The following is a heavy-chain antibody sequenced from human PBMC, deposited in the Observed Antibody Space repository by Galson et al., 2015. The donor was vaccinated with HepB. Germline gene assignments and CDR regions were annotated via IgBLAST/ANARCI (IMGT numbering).Heavy chain of an antibody. Sequence: SLRLSCAASEFILSMYWMNWVRQVPGKGLEWVSTISGSIGSTYYADSVKGRFTISRDNSQSTLYLHMNSLRVEDTAVYYCVSSGAYNYWEDDFDYWGQGTLVTVSS. CDR1: EFILSMYW. CDR2: ISGSIGST. CDR3: VSSGAYNYWEDDFDY. D-gene: IGHD5-24*01. V-gene: IGHV3-23*01. J-gene: IGHJ4*02.